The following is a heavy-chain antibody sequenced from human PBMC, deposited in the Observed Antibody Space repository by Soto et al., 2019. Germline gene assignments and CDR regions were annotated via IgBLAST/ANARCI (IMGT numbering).Heavy chain of an antibody. Sequence: GGSLRLSCAASGFTFSSYTLNWVRRAPGKGLEWVATSSDRRTGNTHYSDSVRGRFTLSRDISRNTVFLQMDSLRAEDTAVYYCAKDRQYPRDYFHYWGQGTRVTVSS. V-gene: IGHV3-23*01. D-gene: IGHD4-4*01. J-gene: IGHJ4*02. CDR2: SSDRRTGNT. CDR3: AKDRQYPRDYFHY. CDR1: GFTFSSYT.